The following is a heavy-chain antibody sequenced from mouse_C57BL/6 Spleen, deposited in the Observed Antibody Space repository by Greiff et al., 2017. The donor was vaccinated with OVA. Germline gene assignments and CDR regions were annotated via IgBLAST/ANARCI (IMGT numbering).Heavy chain of an antibody. CDR3: ARLPITTVVATGYFDV. CDR2: IYPGDGDT. CDR1: GYAFSSYW. Sequence: VQLQQSGAELVKPGASVKISCKASGYAFSSYWMNWVKQRPGKGLEWIGQIYPGDGDTNYNGKFKGKATLTADKSSSTAYMQLSSLTSADSAVYFCARLPITTVVATGYFDVWGTGTTVTVSS. J-gene: IGHJ1*03. D-gene: IGHD1-1*01. V-gene: IGHV1-80*01.